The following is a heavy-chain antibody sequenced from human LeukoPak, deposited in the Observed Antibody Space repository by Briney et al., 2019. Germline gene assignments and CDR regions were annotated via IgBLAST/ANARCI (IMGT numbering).Heavy chain of an antibody. CDR2: IYSGGST. Sequence: GGSLRLSCAASGFTVSSNYMSWVRQAPGKGLERVSVIYSGGSTYYADSVKGRFTISRDNSKNTLYLQMNSLRAEDTAVYYCAGCSGGSCYYYGMDVWGQGTTVTVSS. D-gene: IGHD2-15*01. CDR1: GFTVSSNY. CDR3: AGCSGGSCYYYGMDV. J-gene: IGHJ6*02. V-gene: IGHV3-53*01.